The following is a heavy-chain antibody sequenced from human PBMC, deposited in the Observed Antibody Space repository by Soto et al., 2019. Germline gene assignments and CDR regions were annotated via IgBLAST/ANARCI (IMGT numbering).Heavy chain of an antibody. CDR3: ARGGISHWVYVYYMDV. J-gene: IGHJ6*03. V-gene: IGHV4-34*01. CDR2: INHLGSI. CDR1: GGSLSDYF. D-gene: IGHD2-21*01. Sequence: SETLSLTCVVSGGSLSDYFWSWILQPPGLALEWIGEINHLGSINYNPSLKSRVTMSVDTSKNQFSLTLNSVTAADTATYYCARGGISHWVYVYYMDVWERGTTVTVSS.